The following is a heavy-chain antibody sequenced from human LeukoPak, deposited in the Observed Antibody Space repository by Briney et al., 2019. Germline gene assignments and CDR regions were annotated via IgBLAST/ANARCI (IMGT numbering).Heavy chain of an antibody. CDR1: GFTFSSYG. CDR2: IRYDGSNK. J-gene: IGHJ4*02. CDR3: AKSVPAIRGEIDY. V-gene: IGHV3-30*02. Sequence: GGSLRLSCAASGFTFSSYGMHWVRQAPGKGLGWVAFIRYDGSNKNYVDSVKGRFTVSRDNSKNTLYLQMNSLRAEDTAVYYCAKSVPAIRGEIDYWGQGTLVTVSS. D-gene: IGHD3-10*01.